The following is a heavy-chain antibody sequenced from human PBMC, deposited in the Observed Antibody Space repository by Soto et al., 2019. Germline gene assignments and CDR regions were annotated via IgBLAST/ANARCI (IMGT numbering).Heavy chain of an antibody. CDR3: AAPVPAATPSDYSDMDV. J-gene: IGHJ6*02. D-gene: IGHD2-2*01. V-gene: IGHV3-23*01. CDR2: ISGSGDTI. Sequence: EVQLLESGGGLVQPGGSLRLSCAASGFTFSYYTMSWVRQAPGKGLEWVSGISGSGDTIYYADSVKGRFTISRDNSKNTLYRQMNRLRADDAAVYYCAAPVPAATPSDYSDMDVWGQGTTVTVSS. CDR1: GFTFSYYT.